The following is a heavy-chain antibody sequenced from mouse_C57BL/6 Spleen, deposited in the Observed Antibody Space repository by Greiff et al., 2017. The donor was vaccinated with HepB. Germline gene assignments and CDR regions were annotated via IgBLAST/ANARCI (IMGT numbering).Heavy chain of an antibody. CDR2: IWTGGGT. V-gene: IGHV2-9-1*01. CDR1: GFSLTSYA. Sequence: QVQLKESGPGLVAPSQSLSITCTVSGFSLTSYAISWVRQPPGKGLEWLGVIWTGGGTNYNSALKSRLSISKDNSKSQVFLKMNSLQTDDTARYYCARTPSLIYYDYDGYYAMDYWGQGTSVTVSS. J-gene: IGHJ4*01. CDR3: ARTPSLIYYDYDGYYAMDY. D-gene: IGHD2-4*01.